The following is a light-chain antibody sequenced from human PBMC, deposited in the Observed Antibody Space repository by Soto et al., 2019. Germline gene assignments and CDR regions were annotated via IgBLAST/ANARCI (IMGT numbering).Light chain of an antibody. CDR1: QSISSW. CDR2: KAS. J-gene: IGKJ1*01. Sequence: DIQVTQSPSTLSASVGDRVTITCRASQSISSWLAWYQQKPGTAPKLLIYKASTLQSGVPSRFSGSGSGTEFTLTISSLQPDDSATYYCRQYNDNWTFGQGTKV. CDR3: RQYNDNWT. V-gene: IGKV1-5*03.